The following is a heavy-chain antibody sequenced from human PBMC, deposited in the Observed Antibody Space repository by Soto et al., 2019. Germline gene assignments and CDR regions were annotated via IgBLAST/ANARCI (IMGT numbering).Heavy chain of an antibody. CDR2: IYYSGST. CDR1: GGSISSGGYY. J-gene: IGHJ4*02. D-gene: IGHD1-1*01. Sequence: SETLSLTCTVSGGSISSGGYYWSWIRQHPGKGLEWIGYIYYSGSTYYNPSLKSRVTISVDTSKNQFSLKLSSVTAADTAVYYCARGGMMATTPVDYWGQGTLVTVSS. CDR3: ARGGMMATTPVDY. V-gene: IGHV4-31*03.